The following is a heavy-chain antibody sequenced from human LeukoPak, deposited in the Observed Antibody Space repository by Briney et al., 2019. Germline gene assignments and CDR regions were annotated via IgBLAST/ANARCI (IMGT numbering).Heavy chain of an antibody. CDR2: ISGSSDDI. CDR3: XXRGYHDYSGFDY. Sequence: GGSLRLSCAGSEFTFSSYSMHWVRQAPGKGLEWVSSISGSSDDIYYADSVKGRFTVSRENSKNSLCLQMKRLRAEDTALYYXXXRGYHDYSGFDYWGQGTLVTVSS. D-gene: IGHD1-26*01. J-gene: IGHJ4*02. CDR1: EFTFSSYS. V-gene: IGHV3-21*06.